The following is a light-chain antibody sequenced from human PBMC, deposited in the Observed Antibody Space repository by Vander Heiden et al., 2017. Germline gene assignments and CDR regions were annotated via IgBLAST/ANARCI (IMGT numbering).Light chain of an antibody. CDR2: SNN. V-gene: IGLV1-44*01. Sequence: QSVLPQPPSASGTPGQRVTISCSGSSSNLGSNTVNWYQQLPGTSPKLLIYSNNQRPAGVPARVSGSKSGTSAALAISGLQSEDEADYYCAAWDDSLNGYVFGTGTKVTVL. CDR1: SSNLGSNT. CDR3: AAWDDSLNGYV. J-gene: IGLJ1*01.